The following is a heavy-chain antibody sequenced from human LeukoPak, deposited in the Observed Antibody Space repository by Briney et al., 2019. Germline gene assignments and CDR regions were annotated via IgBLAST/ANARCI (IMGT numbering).Heavy chain of an antibody. V-gene: IGHV3-23*01. D-gene: IGHD2-2*01. J-gene: IGHJ5*02. CDR3: AKDRHAPGRYCSSTSCLPFDP. CDR1: GFTFSSYD. Sequence: GGSLRLSCAASGFTFSSYDMSWVRQAPGKGGEWVSAISGSGGSTYYADSVKGRFTISRDNSDKNLYLQMTRLRAEDTAVYYCAKDRHAPGRYCSSTSCLPFDPWGQGTLVTVSS. CDR2: ISGSGGST.